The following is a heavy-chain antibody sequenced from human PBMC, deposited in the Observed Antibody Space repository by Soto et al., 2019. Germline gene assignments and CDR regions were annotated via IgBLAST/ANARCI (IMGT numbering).Heavy chain of an antibody. D-gene: IGHD3-3*01. CDR2: INPNGDST. CDR1: GNTLTNYY. CDR3: ASRDLSYSDFWSGYSLDYGVDV. J-gene: IGHJ6*02. Sequence: GASVQVSCKASGNTLTNYYMQWVQQAPGQGLEWMGIINPNGDSTGYAQKFQGRVKITRDTSTSTVYMELSNLTSDDSAVYFCASRDLSYSDFWSGYSLDYGVDVWGQGTTVTVSS. V-gene: IGHV1-46*01.